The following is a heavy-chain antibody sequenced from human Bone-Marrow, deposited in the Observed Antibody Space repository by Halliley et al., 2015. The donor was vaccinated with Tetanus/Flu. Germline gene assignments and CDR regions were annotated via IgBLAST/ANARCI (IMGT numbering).Heavy chain of an antibody. CDR1: GFTVNNNY. D-gene: IGHD3-3*02. V-gene: IGHV3-53*01. CDR3: ARGGGKHYSPYD. J-gene: IGHJ4*02. Sequence: SLRLSCAVSGFTVNNNYFSWARQAPGKGLEWVSSLYAGGADYFADSVRGRFTISRDEAKNAVYLQMNNLRVEDTAVYHCARGGGKHYSPYDWGPGTLVTVSS. CDR2: LYAGGAD.